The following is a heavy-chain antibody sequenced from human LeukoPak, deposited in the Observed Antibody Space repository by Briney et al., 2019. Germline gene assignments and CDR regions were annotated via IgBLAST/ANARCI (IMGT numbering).Heavy chain of an antibody. CDR2: ISSSSSYI. J-gene: IGHJ4*02. D-gene: IGHD3-10*01. CDR3: AKAGVMVRGVPTYYFDY. CDR1: GFTFSSYS. V-gene: IGHV3-21*04. Sequence: PRGSLRLSCAASGFTFSSYSMNWVRQAPGKGLEWVSSISSSSSYIYYADSVKGRFTISRDNSKNTLYLQMSSLRAEDTAVYYCAKAGVMVRGVPTYYFDYWGQGTLVTVSS.